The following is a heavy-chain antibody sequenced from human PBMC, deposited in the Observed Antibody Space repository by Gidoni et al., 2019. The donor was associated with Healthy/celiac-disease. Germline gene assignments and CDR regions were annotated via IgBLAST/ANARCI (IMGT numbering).Heavy chain of an antibody. V-gene: IGHV3-53*02. CDR1: GFTVSSNY. J-gene: IGHJ6*02. D-gene: IGHD2-21*02. CDR3: ARDRGRYGGNSNYMAAGYYYYGMDV. Sequence: EVQLVETGGGLIQPGGSLRLSCAASGFTVSSNYMSWVRQAPGKGLEWVSVIYSGGSTYYADSVKGRFTISRDNSKNTLYLQMNSLRAEDTAVYYCARDRGRYGGNSNYMAAGYYYYGMDVWGQGTTVTVSS. CDR2: IYSGGST.